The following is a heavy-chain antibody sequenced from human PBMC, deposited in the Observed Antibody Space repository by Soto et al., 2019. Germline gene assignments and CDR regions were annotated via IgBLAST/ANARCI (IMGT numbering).Heavy chain of an antibody. Sequence: GGSLRLSCAASGFTFSSYGMHWVRQAPVKGLEWVAVIWYDGSNKYYADSVKGRFTISRDNSKNTLYLQMNSLRAEDTAVYYCARDPSLGRPGNWFDPWGQGTLVTVSS. CDR3: ARDPSLGRPGNWFDP. D-gene: IGHD6-6*01. CDR1: GFTFSSYG. CDR2: IWYDGSNK. J-gene: IGHJ5*02. V-gene: IGHV3-33*01.